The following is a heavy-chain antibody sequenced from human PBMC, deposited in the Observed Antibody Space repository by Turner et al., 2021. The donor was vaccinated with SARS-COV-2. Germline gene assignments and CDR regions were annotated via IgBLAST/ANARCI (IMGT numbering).Heavy chain of an antibody. CDR1: GFSLSTSGVG. J-gene: IGHJ3*02. D-gene: IGHD3-10*01. Sequence: QITLKESGPTLVKPTQTLTLTSTFSGFSLSTSGVGVGWIRQPPGKALEWLALIYWDDDKRYSTSLKSRLTITKDTSKNQMVLTMTNMDPVDTATYYCAHWLWFGLISDAFDIWGQGTMVTVSS. V-gene: IGHV2-5*02. CDR2: IYWDDDK. CDR3: AHWLWFGLISDAFDI.